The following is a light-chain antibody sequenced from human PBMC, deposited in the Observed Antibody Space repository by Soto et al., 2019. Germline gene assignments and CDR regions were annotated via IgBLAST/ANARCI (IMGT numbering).Light chain of an antibody. J-gene: IGKJ1*01. CDR2: DAS. V-gene: IGKV3-11*01. Sequence: EIVLTQSPATLSLSPGERATLSCRASQSVSSYLAWYQQKPGQAPRLLIYDASNRATGIPARFSGSGSGTDFTLTISSLQHEDFEVYYCQQSSNWPRTFGQGTKV. CDR3: QQSSNWPRT. CDR1: QSVSSY.